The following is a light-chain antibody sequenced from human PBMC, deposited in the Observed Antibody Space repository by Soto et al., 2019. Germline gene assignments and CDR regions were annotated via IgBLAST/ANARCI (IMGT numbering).Light chain of an antibody. J-gene: IGKJ1*01. CDR1: QSVSSD. Sequence: EIVMTKSPATLSVSPGERATLSCRASQSVSSDLAWYHQKPGQAPRLLIYGASSRATGIPDRFSGSGSGTEFTLTISSLQSEDFAIYYCQQYKNGWTFGQGTKVDIK. V-gene: IGKV3D-15*01. CDR3: QQYKNGWT. CDR2: GAS.